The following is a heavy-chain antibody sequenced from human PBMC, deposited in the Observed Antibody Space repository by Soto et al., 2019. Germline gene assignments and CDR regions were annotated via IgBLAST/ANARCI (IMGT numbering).Heavy chain of an antibody. J-gene: IGHJ4*02. Sequence: GGSLRLSCTASGFAFNTHWMHWVRQAPGKGLVWVSRIYFDGITTNYADSVKGRLTVSRDNAKNTVYLHVNTLRDEDTAVYYCARGGAMGVDYWGQGTLVTVSS. D-gene: IGHD1-26*01. CDR1: GFAFNTHW. V-gene: IGHV3-74*01. CDR2: IYFDGITT. CDR3: ARGGAMGVDY.